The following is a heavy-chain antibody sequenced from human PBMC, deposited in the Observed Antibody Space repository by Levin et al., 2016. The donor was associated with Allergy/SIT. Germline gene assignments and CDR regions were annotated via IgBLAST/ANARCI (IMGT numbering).Heavy chain of an antibody. J-gene: IGHJ3*02. CDR3: AWYSSSWLGDDAFDI. CDR2: IYYSGST. D-gene: IGHD6-13*01. V-gene: IGHV4-39*01. CDR1: GGSISSSSYY. Sequence: SETLSLTCTVSGGSISSSSYYWGWIRQPPGKGLEWIGSIYYSGSTYYNPSLKSRVTTSVDTSKNQFSLKLSSVTAADTAVYYCAWYSSSWLGDDAFDIWGQGTMVTVSS.